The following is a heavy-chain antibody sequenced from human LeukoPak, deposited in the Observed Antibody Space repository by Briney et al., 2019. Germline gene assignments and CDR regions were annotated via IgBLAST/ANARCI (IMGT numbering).Heavy chain of an antibody. CDR3: ARSYVAKAAFDI. CDR2: IYYSGST. CDR1: GGSISSSSYY. V-gene: IGHV4-39*07. J-gene: IGHJ3*02. Sequence: KPSETLSLTCTVSGGSISSSSYYWGWIRQPPGKGLEWIGSIYYSGSTYYNPSLKSRVTISVDTSKNQFSLKLSSVTAADTAVYYCARSYVAKAAFDIWGQGTMVTVSS. D-gene: IGHD3-16*01.